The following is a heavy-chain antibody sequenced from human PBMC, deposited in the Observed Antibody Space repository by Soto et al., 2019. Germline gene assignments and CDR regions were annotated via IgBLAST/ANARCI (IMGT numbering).Heavy chain of an antibody. D-gene: IGHD3-22*01. CDR1: GGSISSSNW. CDR2: IYHSGST. Sequence: SETLSLTCAVSGGSISSSNWWSWVRQPPGKGLEWIGEIYHSGSTNYNPSLKSRVTISVDKSKNQFSLKLSSVTAADTAVYYCARRESYYDSSGYYYVGGFFDYLGQGTLVTVYS. V-gene: IGHV4-4*02. CDR3: ARRESYYDSSGYYYVGGFFDY. J-gene: IGHJ4*02.